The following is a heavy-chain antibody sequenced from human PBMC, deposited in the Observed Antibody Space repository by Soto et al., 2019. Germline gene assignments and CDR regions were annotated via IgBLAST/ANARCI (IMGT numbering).Heavy chain of an antibody. V-gene: IGHV3-11*06. CDR2: ISSSSSYT. Sequence: QVQLVESGGGLVKPGGSLRLSCAASGFTFSDYYMRWIRQAPGKGLEWVSYISSSSSYTNYADSVKCRFTISRDNAKNSLYLQMNSLRAEDTAVYYCAREVTMVRGNWFDPWGQGTLVTVSS. CDR1: GFTFSDYY. CDR3: AREVTMVRGNWFDP. J-gene: IGHJ5*02. D-gene: IGHD3-10*01.